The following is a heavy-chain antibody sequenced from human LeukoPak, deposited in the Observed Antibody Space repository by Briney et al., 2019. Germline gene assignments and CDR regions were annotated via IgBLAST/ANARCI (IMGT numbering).Heavy chain of an antibody. D-gene: IGHD3-3*01. CDR1: GGTFSSYA. V-gene: IGHV1-69*04. J-gene: IGHJ6*02. Sequence: ASVKVSCKASGGTFSSYAISWVRQAPGQGLEWMGRIILILGIANYAQKFQGRVTITADKSTSTAYMELSSLRSEDTAVYYCARERGVLRFLERGLIYGMDVWGQGTTVTVSS. CDR2: IILILGIA. CDR3: ARERGVLRFLERGLIYGMDV.